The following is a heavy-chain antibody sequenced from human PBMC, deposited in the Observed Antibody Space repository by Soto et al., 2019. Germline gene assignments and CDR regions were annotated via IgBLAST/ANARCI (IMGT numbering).Heavy chain of an antibody. Sequence: QVQLQESGPGLVKPSETLSLTCTVSGGSISSYYWSWIRQPPGKGLEWIGYIYYSGSTNYNHSLKLRVTISVATSKNQFSLKLSSVTAADTAVYYCAREGVSSSWYNYYGMDVWGQATTVTFSS. V-gene: IGHV4-59*01. CDR3: AREGVSSSWYNYYGMDV. CDR1: GGSISSYY. D-gene: IGHD6-13*01. CDR2: IYYSGST. J-gene: IGHJ6*02.